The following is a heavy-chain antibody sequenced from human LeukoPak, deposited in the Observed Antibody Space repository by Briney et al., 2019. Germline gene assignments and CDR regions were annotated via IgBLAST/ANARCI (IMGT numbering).Heavy chain of an antibody. CDR3: ARDQDSLVRGVIGY. Sequence: ASVKVSCKASGYTFTSYGISWVRQAPGQGLEWMGWIGPYNGNTNYAQNLQGIVTMTTDTSTSTAYMELGSLGSDDTAVYYCARDQDSLVRGVIGYWGQGTLVTVSS. D-gene: IGHD3-10*01. CDR2: IGPYNGNT. J-gene: IGHJ4*02. V-gene: IGHV1-18*01. CDR1: GYTFTSYG.